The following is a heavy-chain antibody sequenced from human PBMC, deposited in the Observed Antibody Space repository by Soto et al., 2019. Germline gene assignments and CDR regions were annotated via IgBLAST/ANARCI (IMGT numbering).Heavy chain of an antibody. Sequence: GGSLRLSCAASGFNFNSYTINWVRQAPGKRLEWLSSISSSGYIFSTDSVRGRFTISRDNAKNSVYLQINSLRAEDTAVYFCARDCGGGSCYPGMDVWGQGTTVTVSS. CDR3: ARDCGGGSCYPGMDV. CDR2: ISSSGYI. D-gene: IGHD2-15*01. V-gene: IGHV3-21*01. J-gene: IGHJ6*02. CDR1: GFNFNSYT.